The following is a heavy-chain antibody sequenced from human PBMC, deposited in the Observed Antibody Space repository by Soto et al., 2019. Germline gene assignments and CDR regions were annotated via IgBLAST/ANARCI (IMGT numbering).Heavy chain of an antibody. Sequence: TLSLTCTVSGDSIGSTEYYWNWVRQHPGKGLEWIGYIYRSGDTYYSPSVKSRVTMSVDTSNNQFSLKMTSVTAADTAVYYCATSFGGAYYGMDVWGHGTTVTV. CDR2: IYRSGDT. J-gene: IGHJ6*02. D-gene: IGHD3-16*01. CDR1: GDSIGSTEYY. V-gene: IGHV4-31*03. CDR3: ATSFGGAYYGMDV.